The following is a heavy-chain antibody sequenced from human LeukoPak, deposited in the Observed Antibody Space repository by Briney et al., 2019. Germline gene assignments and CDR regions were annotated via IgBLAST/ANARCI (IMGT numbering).Heavy chain of an antibody. D-gene: IGHD3-3*01. CDR3: ARNEHYDSWSGYLGYFVY. CDR1: GYSISSGYY. CDR2: IYHSGST. J-gene: IGHJ4*02. V-gene: IGHV4-38-2*02. Sequence: SETLSLTCTVSGYSISSGYYWGWIRQPPGKGLEWIGSIYHSGSTYYNPSLKSRVTISVDTSKNQFSLKLSSVTAADTAVYYCARNEHYDSWSGYLGYFVYWGQGTLVTVSS.